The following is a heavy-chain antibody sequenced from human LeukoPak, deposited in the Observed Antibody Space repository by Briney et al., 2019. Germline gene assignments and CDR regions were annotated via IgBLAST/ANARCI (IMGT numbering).Heavy chain of an antibody. J-gene: IGHJ4*02. CDR3: ARDHYDILTGYYSPFFDY. CDR2: IKQDGSEK. CDR1: GFTFSSYW. D-gene: IGHD3-9*01. Sequence: GGSLRLSCAASGFTFSSYWMSWVRQAPGKGLEWVANIKQDGSEKYYVDFVKGRFTISRDNAKNSLYLQMNSLRAEDTAVYYCARDHYDILTGYYSPFFDYWGQGTLVTVSS. V-gene: IGHV3-7*01.